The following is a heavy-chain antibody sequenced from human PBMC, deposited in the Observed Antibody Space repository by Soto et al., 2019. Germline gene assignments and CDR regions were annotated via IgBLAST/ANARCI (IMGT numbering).Heavy chain of an antibody. V-gene: IGHV1-46*01. CDR1: GYIFTAYS. CDR2: VNPSGGST. CDR3: AREENCSDGICYSEYFQR. Sequence: ASVKVSCKASGYIFTAYSMHWGRQAPGQGLEWMGVVNPSGGSTNYAQKVQGRITMTRDTSTSTVYMDLSSLTSEDTAVYYCAREENCSDGICYSEYFQRWGQGTLVTVSS. D-gene: IGHD2-15*01. J-gene: IGHJ1*01.